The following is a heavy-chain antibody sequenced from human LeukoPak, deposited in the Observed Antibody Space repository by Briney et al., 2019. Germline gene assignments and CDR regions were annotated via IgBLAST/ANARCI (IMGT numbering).Heavy chain of an antibody. D-gene: IGHD6-19*01. J-gene: IGHJ6*02. CDR2: IIPIFGTA. Sequence: GASVRVSCKASGGTFSSYAISWVRQAPGQGLEWMGGIIPIFGTANYAQKFQGRVTITADESTSTAYMELSSLRSEDTAVYYCARAWLVSDYYYNGMDVWGQGTTVTVSS. V-gene: IGHV1-69*13. CDR1: GGTFSSYA. CDR3: ARAWLVSDYYYNGMDV.